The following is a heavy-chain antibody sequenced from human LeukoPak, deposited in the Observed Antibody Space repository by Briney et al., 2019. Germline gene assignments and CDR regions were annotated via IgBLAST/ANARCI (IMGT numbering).Heavy chain of an antibody. D-gene: IGHD3-22*01. Sequence: GGSLRLSCAASGFTFSDYYMSWIRQAPGKGLEWVSYISSSGSTIYYADSVKGRFTISRDNAKNSLYLQMNSLRAEDTAVYNCARDPNYYDSSGYPDYWGQGTLVTVSS. J-gene: IGHJ4*02. CDR1: GFTFSDYY. V-gene: IGHV3-11*01. CDR2: ISSSGSTI. CDR3: ARDPNYYDSSGYPDY.